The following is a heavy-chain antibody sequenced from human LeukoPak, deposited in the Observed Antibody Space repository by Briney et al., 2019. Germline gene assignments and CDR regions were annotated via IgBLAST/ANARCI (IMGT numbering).Heavy chain of an antibody. V-gene: IGHV4-39*01. J-gene: IGHJ5*02. D-gene: IGHD2-21*01. CDR1: GGSISSSSYY. CDR2: IYYSGST. CDR3: ARAYCGGDCYTNWFDP. Sequence: SETLSLTCTVSGGSISSSSYYWGWIRQPPGKGLEWIGSIYYSGSTYYNPSLKSRVTISVDTPKNQFSLKLSSVTAADTAVYYCARAYCGGDCYTNWFDPWGQGTLVTVSS.